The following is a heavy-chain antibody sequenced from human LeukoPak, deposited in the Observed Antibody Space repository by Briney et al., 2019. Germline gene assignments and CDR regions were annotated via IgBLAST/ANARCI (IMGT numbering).Heavy chain of an antibody. Sequence: GGSLRLSCAASGFTFSSYGMHWVRQAPGKGLEWVAFIRYDGSNKYYADSVEGRFTISRDNSKNTLYLQMNSLRAEDTAVYYCAKANQYSGYDQPDYWGQGTLVTVSS. J-gene: IGHJ4*02. D-gene: IGHD5-12*01. CDR1: GFTFSSYG. V-gene: IGHV3-30*02. CDR2: IRYDGSNK. CDR3: AKANQYSGYDQPDY.